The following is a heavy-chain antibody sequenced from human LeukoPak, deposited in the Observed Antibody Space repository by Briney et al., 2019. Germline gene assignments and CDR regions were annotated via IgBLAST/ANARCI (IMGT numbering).Heavy chain of an antibody. D-gene: IGHD2-15*01. CDR2: ISAYNGNT. V-gene: IGHV1-18*01. J-gene: IGHJ3*02. CDR3: AGARPGIDAFDI. Sequence: ASVKVSCKASGYTFTSYGISWVRQAPGQGPEWMGWISAYNGNTNYAQKLQGRVTMTTDTSTSTAYMELRSLRSDDTAVYYCAGARPGIDAFDIWGQGTMVTVSS. CDR1: GYTFTSYG.